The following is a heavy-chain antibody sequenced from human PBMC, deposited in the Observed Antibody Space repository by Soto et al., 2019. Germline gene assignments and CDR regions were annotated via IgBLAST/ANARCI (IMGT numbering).Heavy chain of an antibody. Sequence: QVQLVESGGGVVQPGRSLRLSCAASGFTFSNYGLHWVRQAPGKGLEWVALISYDGSNKNYADSVKGRFTISRDNSKNTLYMQMNSLRPEDTAVYHCATEKVGIAAAGTPDYWGQGTLVTVSS. J-gene: IGHJ4*02. V-gene: IGHV3-30-3*01. CDR1: GFTFSNYG. CDR3: ATEKVGIAAAGTPDY. CDR2: ISYDGSNK. D-gene: IGHD6-13*01.